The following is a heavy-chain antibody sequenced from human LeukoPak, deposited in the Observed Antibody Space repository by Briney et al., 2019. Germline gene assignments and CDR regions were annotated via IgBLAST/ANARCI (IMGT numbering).Heavy chain of an antibody. Sequence: GASVKVSCKASGYTFTGYYMHWVRQAPGQGLEWMGWINPNSGGTNYAQKFQGRVTMTRDTSISTAYMELGRLRSDDTAVYYCARDSDSSGWSPADYWGQGTLVTVSS. J-gene: IGHJ4*02. CDR3: ARDSDSSGWSPADY. V-gene: IGHV1-2*02. CDR2: INPNSGGT. CDR1: GYTFTGYY. D-gene: IGHD6-19*01.